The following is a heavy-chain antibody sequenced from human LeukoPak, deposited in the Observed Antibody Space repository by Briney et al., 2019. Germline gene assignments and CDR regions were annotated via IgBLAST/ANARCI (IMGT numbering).Heavy chain of an antibody. CDR1: GYTFTSYG. Sequence: GASVKVSCKASGYTFTSYGISWVRQAPGQGLEWMGWISAYNGNTNYAQKLQGRVTMTTDTSTSTAYMELRSLRSDDTAVYYCARDRELWGLHSVDYWGQGTLVTVSS. J-gene: IGHJ4*02. CDR2: ISAYNGNT. CDR3: ARDRELWGLHSVDY. V-gene: IGHV1-18*01. D-gene: IGHD1-26*01.